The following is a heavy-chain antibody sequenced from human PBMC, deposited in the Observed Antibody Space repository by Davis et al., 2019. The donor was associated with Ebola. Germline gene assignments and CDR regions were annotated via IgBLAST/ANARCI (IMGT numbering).Heavy chain of an antibody. CDR3: AKDRRYCSSTSCYTSWFDP. CDR2: IWYDGSNK. V-gene: IGHV3-33*06. D-gene: IGHD2-2*02. J-gene: IGHJ5*02. Sequence: PGGSLRLSCAASGFTFSSYGMHWVRQAPGKGLEWVAVIWYDGSNKYYADSVKGRFTISRDNSKNTLYLQMNSLRDEDTAVYYCAKDRRYCSSTSCYTSWFDPWGQGTLVTVSS. CDR1: GFTFSSYG.